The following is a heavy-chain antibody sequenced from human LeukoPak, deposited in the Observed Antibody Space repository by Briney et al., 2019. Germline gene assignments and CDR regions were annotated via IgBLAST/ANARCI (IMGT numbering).Heavy chain of an antibody. Sequence: GASVKVSCKASGYTFTSYYMHWVRQAPGQGLEWMGVINPSGGSTSYAQKFQGRVTMTRDTSTSTVYMELSSLRSEDTAVYYCARAQGPYDFWGQLYYYYYMDVWGKGTTVTVSS. V-gene: IGHV1-46*01. J-gene: IGHJ6*03. CDR3: ARAQGPYDFWGQLYYYYYMDV. CDR1: GYTFTSYY. CDR2: INPSGGST. D-gene: IGHD3-3*01.